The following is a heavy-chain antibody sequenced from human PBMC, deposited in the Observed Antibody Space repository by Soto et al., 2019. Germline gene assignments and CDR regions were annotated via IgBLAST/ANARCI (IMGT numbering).Heavy chain of an antibody. CDR1: GYTFTSYG. V-gene: IGHV1-18*01. CDR2: ISAYKGNT. Sequence: ASVKVSCKASGYTFTSYGISWVRQAPGQGLEWMGWISAYKGNTKYAQKLQGRVTMTTDTSTSTAYMELRSLRSDDTAVYYCARDRPFSYYDILTGYLLYYYYGMDVWGQGTTVTVSS. D-gene: IGHD3-9*01. J-gene: IGHJ6*02. CDR3: ARDRPFSYYDILTGYLLYYYYGMDV.